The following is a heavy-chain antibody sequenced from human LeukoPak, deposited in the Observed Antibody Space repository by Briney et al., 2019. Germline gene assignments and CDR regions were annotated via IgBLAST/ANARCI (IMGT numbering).Heavy chain of an antibody. V-gene: IGHV3-9*01. CDR3: AKDPTYYYDSSSFQH. Sequence: GRSLRLSCAASGFTFDDYAMHWVRQAPGKGLEWVSGISWNSGSIGYADSVKGRFTISRDNAKNSLYLQMNSLRAEDTALYYCAKDPTYYYDSSSFQHWGQGTLVTVSS. CDR2: ISWNSGSI. CDR1: GFTFDDYA. D-gene: IGHD3-22*01. J-gene: IGHJ1*01.